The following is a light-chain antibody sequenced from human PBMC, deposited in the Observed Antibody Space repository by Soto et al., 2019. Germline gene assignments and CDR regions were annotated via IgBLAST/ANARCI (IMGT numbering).Light chain of an antibody. CDR3: CSYAGSPL. J-gene: IGLJ2*01. CDR1: SSDVGSYNL. V-gene: IGLV2-23*01. Sequence: QSVLTQPASVSGSPGQSITISCTGTSSDVGSYNLVSWYQQHPGKAPKLMIYEGSKRPSGVSNRFSGSKSGNTASLTISGLQAEDVADYYCCSYAGSPLFGGGTKLTVL. CDR2: EGS.